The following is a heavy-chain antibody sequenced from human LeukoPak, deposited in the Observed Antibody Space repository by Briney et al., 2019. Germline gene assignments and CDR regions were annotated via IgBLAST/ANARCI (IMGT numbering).Heavy chain of an antibody. CDR1: GFTFSSYA. CDR2: ISGSGESP. V-gene: IGHV3-23*01. J-gene: IGHJ4*02. CDR3: ANTKGYHDNSGVDF. D-gene: IGHD3-22*01. Sequence: GGSLRLSCAASGFTFSSYAMTWVPQAPGQGLEWVSGISGSGESPNSADSVKGRFTISRDNSKNTLYLQMNSLRAEDTAVYYCANTKGYHDNSGVDFWGQGTLVTVSS.